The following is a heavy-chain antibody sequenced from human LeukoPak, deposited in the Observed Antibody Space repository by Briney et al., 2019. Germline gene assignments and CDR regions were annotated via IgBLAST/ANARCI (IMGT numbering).Heavy chain of an antibody. Sequence: GGSLRLSCAASGFTFSSYATSWVRQAPGKGLEWVGRIRSKANSYATAYAASVKGRSTISRDDSKNTAYLQMNSLKTEDTAVYYCTRREYSSSFRDYWGQGTLVTVSS. CDR3: TRREYSSSFRDY. CDR2: IRSKANSYAT. D-gene: IGHD6-6*01. CDR1: GFTFSSYA. J-gene: IGHJ4*02. V-gene: IGHV3-73*01.